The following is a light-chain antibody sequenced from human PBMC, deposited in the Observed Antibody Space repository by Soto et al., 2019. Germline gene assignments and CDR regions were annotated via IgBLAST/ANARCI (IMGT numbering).Light chain of an antibody. V-gene: IGLV1-40*01. CDR1: SSNIGAGYD. CDR2: GNS. Sequence: QSVLTQAPSVSGAPGQRVTISCTGSSSNIGAGYDVHWYQQLPGTAPKLLIYGNSNRPSGVPDRFSGSKSGTSASLAFTGLQAEDEADYYCQSYDSSLSGSVFGTGTKLTVL. CDR3: QSYDSSLSGSV. J-gene: IGLJ1*01.